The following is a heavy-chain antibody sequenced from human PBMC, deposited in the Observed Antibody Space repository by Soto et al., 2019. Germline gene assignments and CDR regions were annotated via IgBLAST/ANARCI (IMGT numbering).Heavy chain of an antibody. V-gene: IGHV3-30-3*01. D-gene: IGHD2-2*01. CDR2: ISYDGTNK. J-gene: IGHJ4*02. CDR1: GFSFSISP. CDR3: ARVPNQQAIGPFYDI. Sequence: GGSLRLSCAASGFSFSISPMHWVRQAPGKGPEWVALISYDGTNKFYADSVKGRFTISRDNSKSTLYLQVDSLRPEDAAVYYCARVPNQQAIGPFYDIWGQGTLVTV.